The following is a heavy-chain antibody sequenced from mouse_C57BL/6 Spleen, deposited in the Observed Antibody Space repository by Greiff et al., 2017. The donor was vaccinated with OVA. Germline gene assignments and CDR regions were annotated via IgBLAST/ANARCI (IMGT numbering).Heavy chain of an antibody. CDR3: ASDGYPYYFDY. CDR1: GFTFSSYG. D-gene: IGHD2-3*01. V-gene: IGHV5-6*02. Sequence: DVKLVESGGDLVKPGGSLKLSCAASGFTFSSYGMSWVRQTPDKRLEWVATISSGGSYTYYPDSVKGRFTISRDNAKNTLYLQMSSLKSEDTAMDYCASDGYPYYFDYWGQGTTLTVSS. J-gene: IGHJ2*01. CDR2: ISSGGSYT.